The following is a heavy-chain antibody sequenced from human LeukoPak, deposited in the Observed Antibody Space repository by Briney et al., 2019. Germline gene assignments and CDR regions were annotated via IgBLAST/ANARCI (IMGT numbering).Heavy chain of an antibody. CDR1: GFTFSSYG. CDR3: AKDRGETSTFDY. D-gene: IGHD2/OR15-2a*01. V-gene: IGHV3-30*18. Sequence: GGSLRLSCAASGFTFSSYGMHWVRQAPGKGLEWVAVISYDGSNKYYADSVKGRFTISRDNSKNTLYLQMNSLRAEDTAVYYCAKDRGETSTFDYWGQGTLVTVSS. CDR2: ISYDGSNK. J-gene: IGHJ4*02.